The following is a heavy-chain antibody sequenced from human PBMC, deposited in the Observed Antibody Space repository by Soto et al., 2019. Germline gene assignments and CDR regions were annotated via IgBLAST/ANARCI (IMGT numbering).Heavy chain of an antibody. J-gene: IGHJ3*02. CDR1: GFTFSSYD. CDR2: ISYDGSNK. Sequence: QVQLVESGGGMVQPGRSLRLSCAASGFTFSSYDMHWVRQAPGKGLEWVAVISYDGSNKYYADSVKGRFTISRDNSKNTLYLQMNSLRAEDTAVYYCAKDGPYDTTPGAFDIWGQGTMVTVSS. V-gene: IGHV3-30*18. CDR3: AKDGPYDTTPGAFDI. D-gene: IGHD3-22*01.